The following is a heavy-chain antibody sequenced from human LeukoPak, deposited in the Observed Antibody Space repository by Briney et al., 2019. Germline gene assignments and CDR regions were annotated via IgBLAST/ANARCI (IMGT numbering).Heavy chain of an antibody. J-gene: IGHJ4*02. CDR1: GFTFSSYA. D-gene: IGHD6-19*01. Sequence: GGSLRLSCAASGFTFSSYAMHWVRQAPGKGLEWVAVISYDGSNKYYADSVKGRFTTSRDNSKSMVYLQMTSLRAEDTAVYYCATEVAGQTNNFDYSGQGTLVTVSS. V-gene: IGHV3-30-3*01. CDR2: ISYDGSNK. CDR3: ATEVAGQTNNFDY.